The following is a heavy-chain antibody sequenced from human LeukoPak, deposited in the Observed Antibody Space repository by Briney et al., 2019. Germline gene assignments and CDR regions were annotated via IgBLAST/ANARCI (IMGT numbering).Heavy chain of an antibody. CDR3: ASIDLDS. Sequence: ASVKVSCKVSGYTLIELSLHWVRQAPGKGLEWMGGEDGEAIYAQKFQGRVNMTEDTTTDTAYMDLSSLISEDTAVYYCASIDLDSWGQGTLVTVSS. J-gene: IGHJ4*02. V-gene: IGHV1-24*01. CDR1: GYTLIELS. CDR2: EDGEA. D-gene: IGHD3-22*01.